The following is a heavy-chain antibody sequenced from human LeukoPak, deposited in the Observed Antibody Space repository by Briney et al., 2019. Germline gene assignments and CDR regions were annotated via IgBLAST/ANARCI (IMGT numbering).Heavy chain of an antibody. J-gene: IGHJ4*02. V-gene: IGHV3-23*01. Sequence: GGSLRLSCAASGFTFNNYAMNWVRQAPGKGLEWASSISGGGETTYYADSAKGRFTISRDNSQNTLYLQMNSLRAEDTAVYYCARDYADFVGYFFFDYWGQGTLVTVSS. CDR2: ISGGGETT. D-gene: IGHD4-17*01. CDR3: ARDYADFVGYFFFDY. CDR1: GFTFNNYA.